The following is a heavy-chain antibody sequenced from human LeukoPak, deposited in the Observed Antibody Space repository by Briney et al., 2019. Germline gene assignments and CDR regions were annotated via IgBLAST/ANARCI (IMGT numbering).Heavy chain of an antibody. CDR3: ARDEIPSGT. V-gene: IGHV3-23*01. Sequence: GGSLRLSCAASGFIFNNYALSWVRPTPGKGLEWGSAISGSGRNTYYADSVKGRFTISRDNSRSTVDLQMNILRVEDTGIYYCARDEIPSGTWGQGTMVIVSS. CDR1: GFIFNNYA. D-gene: IGHD6-25*01. CDR2: ISGSGRNT. J-gene: IGHJ3*01.